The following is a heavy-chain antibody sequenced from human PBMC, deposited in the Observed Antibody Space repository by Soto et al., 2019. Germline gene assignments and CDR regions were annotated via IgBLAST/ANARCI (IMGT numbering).Heavy chain of an antibody. V-gene: IGHV1-69*12. CDR3: ARASRGDYVWGRRWFDP. Sequence: QVQLVQSGAEVKKPGSSVKVSCKASGGTFSSYAISWVRQAPGQGLEWMGGIIPIFGTANYAQKFQGRVTITADESTSTASMELSSLRSEDTAVYYCARASRGDYVWGRRWFDPWGQGTLVTVSS. CDR1: GGTFSSYA. D-gene: IGHD3-16*01. J-gene: IGHJ5*02. CDR2: IIPIFGTA.